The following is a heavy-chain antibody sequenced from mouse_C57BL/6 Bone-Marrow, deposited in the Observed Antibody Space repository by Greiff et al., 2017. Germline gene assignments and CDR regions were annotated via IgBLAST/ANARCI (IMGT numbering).Heavy chain of an antibody. V-gene: IGHV1-82*01. D-gene: IGHD3-3*01. CDR2: IYPGDGDT. J-gene: IGHJ3*01. CDR3: ARHDLGAY. Sequence: QVQLQQSGPELVKPGASVKISCKASGYAFSSSWMNWVKQRPGKGLEWIGRIYPGDGDTNYNGKFKGKATLTADKSSSTAYMQLSSLTSEDSAVYFCARHDLGAYWGQGTLVTVSA. CDR1: GYAFSSSW.